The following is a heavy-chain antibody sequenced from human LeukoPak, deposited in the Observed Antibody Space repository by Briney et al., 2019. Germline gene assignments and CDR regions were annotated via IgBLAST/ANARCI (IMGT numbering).Heavy chain of an antibody. CDR3: ARPSANYDFWSPIDY. J-gene: IGHJ4*02. D-gene: IGHD3-3*01. Sequence: GESLKISCKGSGYSFTSYWIGWVRQMPGKGLEWMGIIYPGDSDTRYSPSFQGQVTISADKSISTAYLQWSSLKASDTAMYYCARPSANYDFWSPIDYWGQGTLVTVSS. CDR2: IYPGDSDT. CDR1: GYSFTSYW. V-gene: IGHV5-51*01.